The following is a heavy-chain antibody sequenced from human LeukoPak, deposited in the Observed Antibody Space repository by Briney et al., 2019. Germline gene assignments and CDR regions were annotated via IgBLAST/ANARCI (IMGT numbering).Heavy chain of an antibody. Sequence: GGSLRLSCAASGFTFSSYAMSWVRQAPGKGVEWVSAISGSGGSTYYADSVKGRFTISRDNSKNTLYLQMNSLRAEDTAVYYCASWEGGYYDSSGYLFDYWGQGTLVTVSS. CDR1: GFTFSSYA. CDR3: ASWEGGYYDSSGYLFDY. J-gene: IGHJ4*02. V-gene: IGHV3-23*01. CDR2: ISGSGGST. D-gene: IGHD3-22*01.